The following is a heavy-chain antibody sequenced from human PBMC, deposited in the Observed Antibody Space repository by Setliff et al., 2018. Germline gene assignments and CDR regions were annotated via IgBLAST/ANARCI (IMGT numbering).Heavy chain of an antibody. D-gene: IGHD2-8*01. V-gene: IGHV1-18*01. J-gene: IGHJ4*02. CDR2: IGVYSGNT. Sequence: ASVKVSCKASGYTFTESIVSWVRQAPGQGLEWLGWIGVYSGNTYTAQRFQGRVTMTTDTSTNMAYLELRGLRSDDTAVYYCLRLVRYCSRTSCQRTSGDEVWGQGTLVTVSS. CDR3: LRLVRYCSRTSCQRTSGDEV. CDR1: GYTFTESI.